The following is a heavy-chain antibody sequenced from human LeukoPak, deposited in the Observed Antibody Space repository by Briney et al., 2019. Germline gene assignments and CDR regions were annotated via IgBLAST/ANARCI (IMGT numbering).Heavy chain of an antibody. CDR1: GFTFSSYA. J-gene: IGHJ4*02. V-gene: IGHV3-23*01. Sequence: GGSLRLSCAASGFTFSSYAMSWVRQAPGKGLEWVSAISGSGGSTYYADSVKGRFTISRDNSKNTLYLQMNSLRAEDTAVYYCAKDKTEEGYDSSGYYTVPFDYWGQGTLVTVSS. D-gene: IGHD3-22*01. CDR3: AKDKTEEGYDSSGYYTVPFDY. CDR2: ISGSGGST.